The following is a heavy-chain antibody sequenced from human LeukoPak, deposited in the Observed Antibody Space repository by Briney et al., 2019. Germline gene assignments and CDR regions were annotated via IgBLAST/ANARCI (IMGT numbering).Heavy chain of an antibody. CDR3: ARITFVGPYYYGMDV. CDR2: MNPNSGNT. V-gene: IGHV1-8*01. CDR1: GYTSTSYD. Sequence: GASVTVSCKASGYTSTSYDINWVRQAPGQGLEWMGWMNPNSGNTGYAQKFQGRVTMTRNTSISTAYMELSSLRSEDTAVYYCARITFVGPYYYGMDVWGQGTTVTVSS. D-gene: IGHD3-16*01. J-gene: IGHJ6*02.